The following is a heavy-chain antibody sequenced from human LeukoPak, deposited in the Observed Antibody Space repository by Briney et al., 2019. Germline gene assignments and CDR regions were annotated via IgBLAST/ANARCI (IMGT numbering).Heavy chain of an antibody. CDR1: GYTFTSYD. Sequence: AAVKVSCKASGYTFTSYDINWVRQATGQGLEWMGWMNPNSGNTGYAQKFQGRVTITRNTSISTAYMELSSLRSEDTAVYYCARVSVVPVDAPVYYYYYMDVWGKGTRVTVSS. V-gene: IGHV1-8*03. CDR3: ARVSVVPVDAPVYYYYYMDV. CDR2: MNPNSGNT. J-gene: IGHJ6*03. D-gene: IGHD2-2*01.